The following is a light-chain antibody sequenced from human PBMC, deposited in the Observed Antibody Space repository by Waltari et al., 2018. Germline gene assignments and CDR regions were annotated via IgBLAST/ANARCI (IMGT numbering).Light chain of an antibody. CDR3: QQYYDNPRT. CDR1: QSVFYSSNKQNY. CDR2: WAS. J-gene: IGKJ1*01. Sequence: VMTQSPDSLTVSLGERATINCRSSQSVFYSSNKQNYLAWYQQKARQPPRLLISWASTRESGVPDRFSGRGSGTDFTLTSTNVQAEDAAVYYCQQYYDNPRTFGQGTTVEIK. V-gene: IGKV4-1*01.